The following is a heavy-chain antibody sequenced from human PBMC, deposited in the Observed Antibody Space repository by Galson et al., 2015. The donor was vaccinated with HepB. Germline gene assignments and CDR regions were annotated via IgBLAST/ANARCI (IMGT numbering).Heavy chain of an antibody. D-gene: IGHD3-9*01. V-gene: IGHV3-23*01. CDR3: AKYKGATGYWYFDL. J-gene: IGHJ2*01. CDR2: ISNSGGST. Sequence: APGKGLEWVSAISNSGGSTYYADSVKGRFTISRDSSKNTLYLQMNSLRAEDTAVYYCAKYKGATGYWYFDLWGRGTLVTVSS.